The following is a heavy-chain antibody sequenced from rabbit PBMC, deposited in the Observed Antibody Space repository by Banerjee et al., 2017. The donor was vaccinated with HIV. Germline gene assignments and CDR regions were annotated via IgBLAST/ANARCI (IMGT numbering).Heavy chain of an antibody. CDR1: GFSYSGGHH. J-gene: IGHJ6*01. D-gene: IGHD8-1*01. V-gene: IGHV1S40*01. CDR3: AKDGGSDYDWAMDL. Sequence: QSLEESGGDLVKPGASLTLTCKASGFSYSGGHHVCWVRQAPGKGLEWIGCIYTGHYGTYYANWAKARFTVSKSSSTTVTLQMTSLTAADTATYFCAKDGGSDYDWAMDLWGQGTLVTVS. CDR2: IYTGHYGT.